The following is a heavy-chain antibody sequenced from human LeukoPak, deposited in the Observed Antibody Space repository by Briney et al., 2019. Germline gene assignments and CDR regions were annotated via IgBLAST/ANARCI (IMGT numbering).Heavy chain of an antibody. V-gene: IGHV3-48*03. CDR2: ISSSGSTR. CDR1: GFTFSSFD. Sequence: PGGPLRLSCVASGFTFSSFDVNWVRQAPGKGLEWVSYISSSGSTRYYADSVKGRFTISRDNARNSLYLQMDSLRAEDTAVYYCASLLVEPTTYFDYWGQGTLVTVSS. CDR3: ASLLVEPTTYFDY. J-gene: IGHJ4*02. D-gene: IGHD1-26*01.